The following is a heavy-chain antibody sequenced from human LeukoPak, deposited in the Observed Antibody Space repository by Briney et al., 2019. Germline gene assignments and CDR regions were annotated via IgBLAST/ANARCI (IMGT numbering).Heavy chain of an antibody. CDR1: GGTFSSYA. CDR2: IIPIFGTA. V-gene: IGHV1-69*05. D-gene: IGHD6-19*01. Sequence: ASVKVSCKASGGTFSSYAISWVRQAPGQGLEWMGGIIPIFGTANYAQKFQGRVTITTDESTSTAYMELSSLRSEDMAVYYCAREGSTSSGWYKYWGQGTLVTVSS. CDR3: AREGSTSSGWYKY. J-gene: IGHJ4*02.